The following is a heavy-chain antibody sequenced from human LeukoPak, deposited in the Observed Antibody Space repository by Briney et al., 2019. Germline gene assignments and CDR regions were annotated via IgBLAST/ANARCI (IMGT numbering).Heavy chain of an antibody. CDR2: IYTSGST. V-gene: IGHV4-61*02. CDR3: ARVPMYSSSWQGFDP. D-gene: IGHD6-13*01. CDR1: GGSISSGSYY. Sequence: PSETLSLTCTVSGGSISSGSYYWSWIRQPAGKGLEWIGRIYTSGSTNYNPSLKSRVTISVDTSKNQFSLKLSSVTAADTAVYYCARVPMYSSSWQGFDPWGQGTLVTVSS. J-gene: IGHJ5*02.